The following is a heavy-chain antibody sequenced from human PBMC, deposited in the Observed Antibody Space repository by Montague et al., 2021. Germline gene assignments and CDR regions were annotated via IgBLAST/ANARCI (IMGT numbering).Heavy chain of an antibody. D-gene: IGHD2-21*02. CDR1: GYSITSGYY. V-gene: IGHV4-38-2*02. Sequence: TLSLTCNVSGYSITSGYYWGWIRQSPERGLEWIGSVYHTGGTYYSPSLKRRVTISVDTSKNQVSLRLNFVIAADTALYFCARIGGGDYSVPWGQGILVTVSP. J-gene: IGHJ5*02. CDR2: VYHTGGT. CDR3: ARIGGGDYSVP.